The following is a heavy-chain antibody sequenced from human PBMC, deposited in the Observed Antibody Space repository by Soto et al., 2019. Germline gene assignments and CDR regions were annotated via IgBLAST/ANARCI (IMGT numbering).Heavy chain of an antibody. D-gene: IGHD2-21*02. CDR1: GFTFSSYA. Sequence: QVQLVESGGGVVQPGRSLRLSCAASGFTFSSYAMHWVRQAPGKGLEWVAVISYDGSNKYYADSVKGRFTISRDNSKNTLYLQMNSLRAEDTAVYYCARDRGPCCGGDCYLGYFDYWGQGTLVTVSS. CDR3: ARDRGPCCGGDCYLGYFDY. V-gene: IGHV3-30-3*01. CDR2: ISYDGSNK. J-gene: IGHJ4*02.